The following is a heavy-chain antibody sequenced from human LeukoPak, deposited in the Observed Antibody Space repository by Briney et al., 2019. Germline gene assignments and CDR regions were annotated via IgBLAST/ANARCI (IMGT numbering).Heavy chain of an antibody. CDR3: ASSRYNSSGWSSATYYFDY. CDR2: INHSGST. Sequence: SETLSLTCAVYGGSFSGYYWSWIRQPPGKGLEWIGEINHSGSTNYNPSLKSRVTIPVDTSKNQFSLKLSSVTAADTAVYYCASSRYNSSGWSSATYYFDYWGQGTLVTVSS. CDR1: GGSFSGYY. J-gene: IGHJ4*02. V-gene: IGHV4-34*01. D-gene: IGHD6-19*01.